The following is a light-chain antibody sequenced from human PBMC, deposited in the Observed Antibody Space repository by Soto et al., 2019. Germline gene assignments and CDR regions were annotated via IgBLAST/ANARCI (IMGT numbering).Light chain of an antibody. CDR3: QSYDRSLSAYV. V-gene: IGLV1-40*01. J-gene: IGLJ1*01. CDR1: SSNFGAGYD. Sequence: QSVLTQPPSVSGAPGQRITISCTGSSSNFGAGYDVHWYQQLPGTAPKLLIYGNSHRPSWVPDRFSGSKSGTSASLGITGLQSEDEAEYYCQSYDRSLSAYVFGTGTKVTVL. CDR2: GNS.